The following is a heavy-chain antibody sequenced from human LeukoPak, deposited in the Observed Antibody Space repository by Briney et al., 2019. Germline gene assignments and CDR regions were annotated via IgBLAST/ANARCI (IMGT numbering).Heavy chain of an antibody. CDR1: GFNFYIYT. CDR3: VKDWRDEANCGGDCLEY. V-gene: IGHV3-23*01. D-gene: IGHD2-21*02. Sequence: PGGSLRLSCAASGFNFYIYTMSWVRQAPGKGLEWVSSISDSATNTYYADSVKSRFTISRDNSKNTLYLQMNSLRAEDTAVYYCVKDWRDEANCGGDCLEYWGQGTLVTVSS. CDR2: ISDSATNT. J-gene: IGHJ4*02.